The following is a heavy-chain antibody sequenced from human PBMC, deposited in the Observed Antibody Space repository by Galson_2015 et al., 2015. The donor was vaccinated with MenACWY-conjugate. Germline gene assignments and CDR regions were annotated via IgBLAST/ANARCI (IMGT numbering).Heavy chain of an antibody. J-gene: IGHJ4*02. Sequence: SLRLSCAASGFPLSGYWMAWVRQAPGKGLEWVGYIQSKNYGANTQYAASVKDRFTISRDDSRSIAYLQMNSLKTEDTALYYCARADHRYCSRTNCPFDHWGQGTLVTVSS. CDR1: GFPLSGYW. D-gene: IGHD2-2*01. CDR2: IQSKNYGANT. V-gene: IGHV3-49*04. CDR3: ARADHRYCSRTNCPFDH.